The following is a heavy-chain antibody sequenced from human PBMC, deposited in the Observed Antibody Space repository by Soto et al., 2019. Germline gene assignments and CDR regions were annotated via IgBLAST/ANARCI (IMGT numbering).Heavy chain of an antibody. Sequence: SVKVSCKASGGTFSSYAISWVRQAPGQGLEWMGGIIPIFGTANYAQKFQGRVTITADESTSTAYMELSSLRSEDTAVYYCARDHIAARGVYYYYGMDVWGQGTTVTVSS. CDR2: IIPIFGTA. CDR1: GGTFSSYA. CDR3: ARDHIAARGVYYYYGMDV. J-gene: IGHJ6*02. D-gene: IGHD6-6*01. V-gene: IGHV1-69*13.